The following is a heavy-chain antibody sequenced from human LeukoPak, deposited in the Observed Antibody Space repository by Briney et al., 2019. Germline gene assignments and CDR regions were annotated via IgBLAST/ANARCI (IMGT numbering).Heavy chain of an antibody. D-gene: IGHD1-26*01. CDR1: GFTFSSYA. CDR3: AKGRSGSPGRYFDY. Sequence: PGESLRLSCVASGFTFSSYAMSWVRQAPGKGLEWVSAISGSGGTTFYADSVKGRFTISRDNSKNTLYLQMNSLRAEDTAAYYCAKGRSGSPGRYFDYWGQGTLVTVSS. V-gene: IGHV3-23*01. J-gene: IGHJ4*02. CDR2: ISGSGGTT.